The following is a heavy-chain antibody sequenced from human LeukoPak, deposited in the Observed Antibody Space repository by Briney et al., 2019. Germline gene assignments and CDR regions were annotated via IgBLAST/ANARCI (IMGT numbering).Heavy chain of an antibody. V-gene: IGHV1-18*01. CDR1: GYTFTSYG. CDR3: ARVNHMGRGVILYNWFDP. Sequence: ASVKVSCKASGYTFTSYGISWVRQAPGQGLEWMGWISAYNGNTNYAQKLQGRVTMTTDTSTSTAYMELRSLRSDDTAVYYCARVNHMGRGVILYNWFDPWGQGTLVTVSS. J-gene: IGHJ5*02. D-gene: IGHD3-10*01. CDR2: ISAYNGNT.